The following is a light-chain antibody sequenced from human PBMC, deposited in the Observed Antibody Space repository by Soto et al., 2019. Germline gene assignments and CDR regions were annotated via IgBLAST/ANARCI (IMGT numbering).Light chain of an antibody. CDR1: SSDVGGYNY. J-gene: IGLJ1*01. Sequence: QSVLTQPPSASVSPGQSVTISCTGTSSDVGGYNYVAWYQQRPGKAPKLIIYEVSNRPSGVPDRLSGSKSGNTASLTVSGLQAEDEADYYCSSYAGSNNFVFGTGTRSPS. V-gene: IGLV2-8*01. CDR2: EVS. CDR3: SSYAGSNNFV.